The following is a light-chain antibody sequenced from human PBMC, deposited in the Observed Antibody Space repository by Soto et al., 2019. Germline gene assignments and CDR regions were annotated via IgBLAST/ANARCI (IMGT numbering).Light chain of an antibody. J-gene: IGKJ1*01. CDR2: GAS. Sequence: EIVMTQSPATLSVSPGERATLSCRASQSVSSNLAWYQQKPGQAPRLIIYGASTRATGIPARFSGSGSGTEFTLTISSLHSEDFAVYYCQQYNNWPRWTCGQGTKVEIK. CDR3: QQYNNWPRWT. CDR1: QSVSSN. V-gene: IGKV3-15*01.